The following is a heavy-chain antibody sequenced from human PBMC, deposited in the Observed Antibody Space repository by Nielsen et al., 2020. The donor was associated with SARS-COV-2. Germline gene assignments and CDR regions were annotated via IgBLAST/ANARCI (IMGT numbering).Heavy chain of an antibody. CDR3: ARDLGGYPDY. D-gene: IGHD5-12*01. CDR1: GFSFGTYG. J-gene: IGHJ4*02. CDR2: IWYDGSNE. Sequence: GESLKISCAASGFSFGTYGMHWVRQAPGKGLEWVANIWYDGSNENYGDSVRGRFTISRDNSKNTLYLQMNSLRAEDTAVYYCARDLGGYPDYWGQGTLVTVSS. V-gene: IGHV3-30*02.